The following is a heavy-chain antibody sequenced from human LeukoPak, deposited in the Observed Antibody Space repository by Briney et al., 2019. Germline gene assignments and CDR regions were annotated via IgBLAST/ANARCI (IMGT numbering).Heavy chain of an antibody. Sequence: GGSLRLSCTASGFTFGDYAMSWVRQAPGKGLEWVGFIRSKAYGGTTEYAASVKGRFTISRDDSKSIAYLQMNSLKTEDTAVYYCTRAGVGLGYSSGWLTGAIDYWGQGTLVTVSS. V-gene: IGHV3-49*04. CDR2: IRSKAYGGTT. CDR1: GFTFGDYA. D-gene: IGHD6-19*01. CDR3: TRAGVGLGYSSGWLTGAIDY. J-gene: IGHJ4*02.